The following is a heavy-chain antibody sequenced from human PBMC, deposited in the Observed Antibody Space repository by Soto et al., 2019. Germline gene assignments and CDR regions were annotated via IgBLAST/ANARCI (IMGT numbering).Heavy chain of an antibody. CDR3: ARDRGSNLGLNDAFDL. D-gene: IGHD7-27*01. CDR2: IYYTEST. Sequence: QVQLQESGPGLVKPSETLSLTCTVSGGSISPYYWNWIRQPPGKGLEWIGYIYYTESTNYSPSLKSRVTRSVDTSKNQFSLKLKSVTAADTAVYYCARDRGSNLGLNDAFDLWGQGTVVTVSA. J-gene: IGHJ3*01. V-gene: IGHV4-59*01. CDR1: GGSISPYY.